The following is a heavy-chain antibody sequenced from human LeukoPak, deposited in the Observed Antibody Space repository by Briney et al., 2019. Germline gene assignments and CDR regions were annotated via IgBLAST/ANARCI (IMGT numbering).Heavy chain of an antibody. Sequence: SETLSLTCTVSGGSISSYYWSWIRQPPGKGLEWIGYIYYSGSTNYNPSLKSRVTISVDTSKNQFSLKLSSVTAADTAVYYCARDRWGNWNNDYFDYWGQGTLVTVSS. CDR3: ARDRWGNWNNDYFDY. D-gene: IGHD1/OR15-1a*01. CDR1: GGSISSYY. J-gene: IGHJ4*02. CDR2: IYYSGST. V-gene: IGHV4-59*01.